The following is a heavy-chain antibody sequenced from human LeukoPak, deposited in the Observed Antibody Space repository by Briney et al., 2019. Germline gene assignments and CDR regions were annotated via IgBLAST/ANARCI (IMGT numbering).Heavy chain of an antibody. CDR3: ARGRDYYGSGSSGNAFDI. J-gene: IGHJ3*02. CDR2: MNPNSGNT. CDR1: GYTFTSYD. Sequence: ASVKVSCKASGYTFTSYDINWVRQATGQGLEWMGWMNPNSGNTGYAQKFQGRVTMTRNTSISTAYMELSSLRSEDTAVYYCARGRDYYGSGSSGNAFDIWGQGTMATVSS. V-gene: IGHV1-8*01. D-gene: IGHD3-10*01.